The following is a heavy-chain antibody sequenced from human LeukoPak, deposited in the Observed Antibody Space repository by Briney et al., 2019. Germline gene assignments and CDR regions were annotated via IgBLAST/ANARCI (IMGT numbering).Heavy chain of an antibody. Sequence: GGSLRLSCAASGFTFSSYAMHWVRQAPGKGLEWVAVISYDGSNKYYADSVKGRFTISRDNAKNSLYLQMNSLRVDDTAVYYCARDPTWVGELLFVWGKGTTVTISS. CDR1: GFTFSSYA. D-gene: IGHD3-10*01. J-gene: IGHJ6*04. CDR3: ARDPTWVGELLFV. V-gene: IGHV3-30*04. CDR2: ISYDGSNK.